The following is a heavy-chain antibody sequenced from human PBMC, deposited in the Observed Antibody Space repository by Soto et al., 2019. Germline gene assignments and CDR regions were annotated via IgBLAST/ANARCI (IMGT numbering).Heavy chain of an antibody. CDR3: ARSLRIAYYYGVDV. D-gene: IGHD2-15*01. CDR1: GGSFSGYN. Sequence: SETLSLTCAVYGGSFSGYNWIWIRQPPGKGLEWMGEINHSGSTNYNPSLKSRVTISVDTSKNQFSLKLSSVTAADMAVYYCARSLRIAYYYGVDVWGQGTTVTVSS. J-gene: IGHJ6*02. V-gene: IGHV4-34*01. CDR2: INHSGST.